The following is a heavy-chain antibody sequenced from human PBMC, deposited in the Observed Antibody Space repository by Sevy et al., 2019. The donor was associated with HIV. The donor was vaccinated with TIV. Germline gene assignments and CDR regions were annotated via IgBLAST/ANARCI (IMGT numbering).Heavy chain of an antibody. CDR2: IIPIFGTA. J-gene: IGHJ4*02. CDR1: GGTFSSYA. Sequence: ASVKVSCKASGGTFSSYAIRWVRQAPGQGLEWMGGIIPIFGTANYAQKFQGRVTITADESTSTAYMELSSLRSEDTAVYYCVRQQLVRRYFDYWGQGTLVTVSS. CDR3: VRQQLVRRYFDY. V-gene: IGHV1-69*13. D-gene: IGHD6-13*01.